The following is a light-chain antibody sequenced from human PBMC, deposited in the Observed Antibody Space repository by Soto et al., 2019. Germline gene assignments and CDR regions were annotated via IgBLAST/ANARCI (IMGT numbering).Light chain of an antibody. Sequence: DIQMTQSPSSVSASVGDRVSITCRASQGISNWLAWYQQKPGRAPKLLFYTGSSLHSGVPSRFSGTGSGTDFTLTISSLQPEDVATYYCQQANSFPLTFGGGTKVEIK. CDR2: TGS. J-gene: IGKJ4*01. CDR1: QGISNW. V-gene: IGKV1-12*01. CDR3: QQANSFPLT.